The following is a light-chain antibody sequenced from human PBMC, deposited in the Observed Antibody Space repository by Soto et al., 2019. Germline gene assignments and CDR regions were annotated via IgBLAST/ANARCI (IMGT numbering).Light chain of an antibody. J-gene: IGLJ1*01. Sequence: QSALTQPPSASGSPGQSVTISCTGTSSDVGGYNYVSWYQQHPGKAPKLMIYEVSKRPSGVPDRFSGSKSGNTASLTVSGLQHEDEADYYCSSYAGSNTSVFGTGTKVTVL. CDR3: SSYAGSNTSV. CDR1: SSDVGGYNY. V-gene: IGLV2-8*01. CDR2: EVS.